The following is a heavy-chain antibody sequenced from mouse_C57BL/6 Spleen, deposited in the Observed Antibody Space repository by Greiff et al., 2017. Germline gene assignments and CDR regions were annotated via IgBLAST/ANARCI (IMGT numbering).Heavy chain of an antibody. Sequence: QVQLQQPGAELVMPGASVKLSCKASGYTFTSYWMHWVKQRPGQGLEWIGEIDPSDSYTNYNQKFKGKSTLTVDKSSSTAYMQLSSLTSEDSAVYYCARSHYGTSKAWFAYWGQGTLVTVSA. D-gene: IGHD1-1*01. CDR2: IDPSDSYT. J-gene: IGHJ3*01. V-gene: IGHV1-69*01. CDR3: ARSHYGTSKAWFAY. CDR1: GYTFTSYW.